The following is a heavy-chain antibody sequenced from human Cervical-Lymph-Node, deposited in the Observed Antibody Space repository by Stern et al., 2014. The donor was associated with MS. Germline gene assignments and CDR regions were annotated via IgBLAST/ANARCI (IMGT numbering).Heavy chain of an antibody. V-gene: IGHV1-46*01. CDR3: ASGTGSKRPTGNY. CDR2: INPNGDRA. D-gene: IGHD3/OR15-3a*01. Sequence: VQLVQYGAEVKKTGASVKVSCKASGYTFTSHYMHWVRQDPGQGIEWVGIINPNGDRASYAQKLQGRRTMTRDTSTKTVYQELSSLRSEDTAVYYCASGTGSKRPTGNYWGQGTLVTVSS. J-gene: IGHJ4*02. CDR1: GYTFTSHY.